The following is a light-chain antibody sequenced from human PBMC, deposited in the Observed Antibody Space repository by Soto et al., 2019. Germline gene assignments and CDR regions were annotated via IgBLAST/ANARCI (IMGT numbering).Light chain of an antibody. CDR1: SSDVGGYNY. CDR3: SSYTSSSTLEV. V-gene: IGLV2-14*01. CDR2: DVS. Sequence: SVLTQPASVSGSPGQSITISCTRTSSDVGGYNYVSWYQQHPGKAPKLMIYDVSNRPSGVSNRFSGSKSGNTASLTISGLQAEDEADYYCSSYTSSSTLEVFGTGTKVTVL. J-gene: IGLJ1*01.